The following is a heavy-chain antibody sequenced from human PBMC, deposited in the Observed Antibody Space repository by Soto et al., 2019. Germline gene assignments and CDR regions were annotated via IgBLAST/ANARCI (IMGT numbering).Heavy chain of an antibody. Sequence: QVQLVQSGAEVKKPGTSVKVSCKASGYTFTSYGISWVRQAPGQGLEWMGWISAYNGNTNYAQKLQGRVTMTTDTSTSTAYMELRSLRSDDTAVYYCARGEFRLNYDFWSGKPYYYYMDVWGKGTTVTVSS. V-gene: IGHV1-18*01. D-gene: IGHD3-3*01. CDR1: GYTFTSYG. J-gene: IGHJ6*03. CDR3: ARGEFRLNYDFWSGKPYYYYMDV. CDR2: ISAYNGNT.